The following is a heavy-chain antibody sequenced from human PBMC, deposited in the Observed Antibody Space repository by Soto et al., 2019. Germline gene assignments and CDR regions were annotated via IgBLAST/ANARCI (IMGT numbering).Heavy chain of an antibody. CDR1: GGSIRSYN. CDR3: TSATYGDFSMDV. CDR2: INYSGST. J-gene: IGHJ6*03. V-gene: IGHV4-59*01. D-gene: IGHD4-17*01. Sequence: SETLSLTCTVSGGSIRSYNWNWIRQPPGKGLEWIGYINYSGSTNYNPSLKSRVTISVDTSKSQFSLSLSSVTAADTAVYYCTSATYGDFSMDVWGKGTTVTLSS.